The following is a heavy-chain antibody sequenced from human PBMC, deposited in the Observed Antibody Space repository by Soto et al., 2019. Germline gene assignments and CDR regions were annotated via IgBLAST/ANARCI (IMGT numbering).Heavy chain of an antibody. Sequence: PGGSLRLSCTASGITLTYAWMSWVRHAPGKGLNWVGRMKSKRDGGTTDYGSSFEGRFTISRDDSKSTVFLQMNGLKGDDTAVYYCTTGFYWGQGTPVTVSS. J-gene: IGHJ4*01. CDR1: GITLTYAW. V-gene: IGHV3-15*01. CDR2: MKSKRDGGTT. CDR3: TTGFY.